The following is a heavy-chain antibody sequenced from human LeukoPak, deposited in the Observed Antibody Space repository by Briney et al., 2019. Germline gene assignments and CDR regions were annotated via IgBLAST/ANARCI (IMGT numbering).Heavy chain of an antibody. CDR2: IKQDGSEK. V-gene: IGHV3-7*03. D-gene: IGHD4-17*01. CDR3: AKDLYGDYGGIGY. J-gene: IGHJ4*02. Sequence: SGGSLRLSCAASGFTFSSYWMSWVRQAPGKGLEWVANIKQDGSEKYYVDSVKGRFTISRDNAKNSLYLQMNSLKAEDTARYYCAKDLYGDYGGIGYWGQGTLVTVSS. CDR1: GFTFSSYW.